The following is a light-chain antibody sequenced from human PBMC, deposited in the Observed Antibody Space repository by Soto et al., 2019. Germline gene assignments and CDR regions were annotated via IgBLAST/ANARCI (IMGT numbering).Light chain of an antibody. Sequence: QLVLTQSPSASASLGASVKLTCTLSSGHSSYAIAWHQQQPEKGPRYLMKLNSDGSHSKGDGIPDRFSGSSSGAERYLTISSLQSEDEADSYCQTWGTGILVFGGGTKLTVL. V-gene: IGLV4-69*01. CDR1: SGHSSYA. J-gene: IGLJ2*01. CDR3: QTWGTGILV. CDR2: LNSDGSH.